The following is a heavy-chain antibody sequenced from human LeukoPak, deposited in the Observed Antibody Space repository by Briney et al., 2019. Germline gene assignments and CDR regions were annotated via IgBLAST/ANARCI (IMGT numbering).Heavy chain of an antibody. J-gene: IGHJ4*02. CDR1: GGSFSGYY. V-gene: IGHV4-34*01. D-gene: IGHD2-15*01. CDR2: INHSGST. Sequence: PSETLSLTCAVYGGSFSGYYWSWIRQPPGKGLEWIGEINHSGSTNYNPSLKSRVTISVDTCKNQFSLKLSSVTAADTAVYYCARGRSFPFYWGQGTLVTVSS. CDR3: ARGRSFPFY.